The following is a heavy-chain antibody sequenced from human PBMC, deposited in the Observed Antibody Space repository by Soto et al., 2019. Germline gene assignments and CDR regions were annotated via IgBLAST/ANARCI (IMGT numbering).Heavy chain of an antibody. J-gene: IGHJ6*02. D-gene: IGHD2-2*01. CDR1: GGTFSSYA. Sequence: QVQLVQSGAEVKKPGSSVNVSCKASGGTFSSYAISWVRQAPGQGLEWMGGIIPISGTANYAQKFQGRVTIAADESTRTVYTRLRSMRSEDTAAYYHARWQGDSTILEVYYFNYYGMEDSGPATKVTVSS. CDR3: ARWQGDSTILEVYYFNYYGMED. V-gene: IGHV1-69*01. CDR2: IIPISGTA.